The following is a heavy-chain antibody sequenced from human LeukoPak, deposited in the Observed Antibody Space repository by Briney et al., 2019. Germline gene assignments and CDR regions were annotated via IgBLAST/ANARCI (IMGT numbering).Heavy chain of an antibody. Sequence: SETLSLTCAVYGGSFSGYYWSWIRQPPGKGLEWIGEINHSGSTNYNPSLKSRVTISVDTSKNQFSLKLSSVTAADTAVYYCAREREGGYGAGGYNWFDPWGQGTLVTVSS. V-gene: IGHV4-34*01. CDR3: AREREGGYGAGGYNWFDP. CDR1: GGSFSGYY. D-gene: IGHD3-16*01. J-gene: IGHJ5*02. CDR2: INHSGST.